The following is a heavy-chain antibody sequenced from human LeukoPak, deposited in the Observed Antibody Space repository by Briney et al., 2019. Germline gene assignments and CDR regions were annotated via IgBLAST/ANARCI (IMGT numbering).Heavy chain of an antibody. CDR3: TYGSGSYYYMDV. CDR2: INHSGST. D-gene: IGHD3-10*01. V-gene: IGHV4-34*03. J-gene: IGHJ6*03. CDR1: GGSFSGYY. Sequence: PSETLSLTCAVYGGSFSGYYWSWIRQPPGKGLEWIGEINHSGSTNYNPSLKSRVTISVDTSKNQFSLKLSSVTAADTAVYYCTYGSGSYYYMDVWGKGTTVTISS.